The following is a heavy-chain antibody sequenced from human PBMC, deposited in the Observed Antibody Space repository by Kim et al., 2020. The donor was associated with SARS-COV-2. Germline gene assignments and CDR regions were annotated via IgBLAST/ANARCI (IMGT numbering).Heavy chain of an antibody. V-gene: IGHV4-31*03. D-gene: IGHD6-13*01. J-gene: IGHJ6*02. Sequence: SETLSLTCTVSSASISSGDCYWSWIRQHPGKGLEWIGYIYYSGSTYYSSSLKSRVTISVDRSQNQYSLRLSSVTAADTAVYYCARGKGYSSTPHYYYYGMDVWGQGTTVTVSS. CDR3: ARGKGYSSTPHYYYYGMDV. CDR1: SASISSGDCY. CDR2: IYYSGST.